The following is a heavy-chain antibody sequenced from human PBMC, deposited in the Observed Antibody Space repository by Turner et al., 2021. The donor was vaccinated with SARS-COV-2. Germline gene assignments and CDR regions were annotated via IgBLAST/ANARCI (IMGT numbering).Heavy chain of an antibody. CDR2: IYYSGRT. CDR3: AGPRVTIFGVGSPWAFDI. D-gene: IGHD3-3*01. CDR1: GGSISSSSYS. Sequence: QLQLQESGPGLLKPSETLSLTCTVSGGSISSSSYSWGWIRQPPGTGLEWIGSIYYSGRTYYIPSLKSRVTISVDTSKNQFSLKLSSVTAADTAVYYCAGPRVTIFGVGSPWAFDIWGQGTMVTVSS. J-gene: IGHJ3*02. V-gene: IGHV4-39*01.